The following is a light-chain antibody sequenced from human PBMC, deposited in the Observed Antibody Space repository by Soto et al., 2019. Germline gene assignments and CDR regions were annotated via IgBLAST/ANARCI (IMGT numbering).Light chain of an antibody. CDR3: QSYDSSLSGSVV. CDR2: GNS. V-gene: IGLV1-40*01. J-gene: IGLJ2*01. CDR1: SSNIGAGYD. Sequence: QSVLTQPPSVSGAPGQRVTISCTGSSSNIGAGYDVHWYQQLPGTAPKLLIYGNSNRPSGVPDRFSGSKSGTSGSLAITGLQAEDEADYYGQSYDSSLSGSVVFGGGTKLTVL.